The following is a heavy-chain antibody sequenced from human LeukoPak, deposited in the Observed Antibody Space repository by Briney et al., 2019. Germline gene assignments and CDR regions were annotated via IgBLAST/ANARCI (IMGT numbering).Heavy chain of an antibody. Sequence: PGGSLKLSCAASGFTFSSYWMSWVRQAPGKRLEWVANKKQDGSEKYYVDSVKGRFTISRDNAKDSLYLQMKSLRAEDTAVYYCARRPEIVVVVAATRYGLYYFDYWGQGTLVTVSS. V-gene: IGHV3-7*01. CDR3: ARRPEIVVVVAATRYGLYYFDY. J-gene: IGHJ4*02. CDR1: GFTFSSYW. D-gene: IGHD2-15*01. CDR2: KKQDGSEK.